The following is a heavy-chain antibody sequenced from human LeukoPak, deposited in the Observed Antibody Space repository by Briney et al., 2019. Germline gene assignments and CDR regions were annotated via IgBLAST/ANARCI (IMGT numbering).Heavy chain of an antibody. Sequence: PSETLSLTCAVSGGSISSSNWWSWVRQPPGKGLEWIGEIYHSGSTNYNPSLKSRVTISVDKSKNQFSLKLSSVTAADTAVYYCARLYRAPPTRYFDYWGQGTLVTVSS. J-gene: IGHJ4*02. CDR1: GGSISSSNW. D-gene: IGHD5/OR15-5a*01. CDR2: IYHSGST. V-gene: IGHV4-4*02. CDR3: ARLYRAPPTRYFDY.